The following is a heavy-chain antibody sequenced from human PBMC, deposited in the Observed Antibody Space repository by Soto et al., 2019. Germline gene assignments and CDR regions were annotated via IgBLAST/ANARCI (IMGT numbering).Heavy chain of an antibody. CDR2: IYHSGST. CDR3: ARARYYASGSRRSYYFDY. J-gene: IGHJ4*02. Sequence: QLQLQESGSGLVKPSQTLSLTCAVSGGSISSGGYSWSWIRQPPGKVLEWIGDIYHSGSTYYNPFLKSRVTISVDRSKNQFSLKLSSVTAADTAVYYCARARYYASGSRRSYYFDYWGQGTLVTVSS. V-gene: IGHV4-30-2*01. CDR1: GGSISSGGYS. D-gene: IGHD3-10*01.